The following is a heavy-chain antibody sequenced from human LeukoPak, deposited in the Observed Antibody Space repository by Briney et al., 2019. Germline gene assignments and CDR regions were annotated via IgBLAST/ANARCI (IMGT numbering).Heavy chain of an antibody. CDR3: ARNPIRFLEWLPTFDY. CDR1: RGTFSSYA. Sequence: GASVKVSCKASRGTFSSYAISWVRQAPGQGLEWMGGIIPIFGTANYAQKFQGRGTITADESTSTAYMELSSLRSEDTAVYYCARNPIRFLEWLPTFDYWGQGTLVTVSS. D-gene: IGHD3-3*01. CDR2: IIPIFGTA. J-gene: IGHJ4*02. V-gene: IGHV1-69*13.